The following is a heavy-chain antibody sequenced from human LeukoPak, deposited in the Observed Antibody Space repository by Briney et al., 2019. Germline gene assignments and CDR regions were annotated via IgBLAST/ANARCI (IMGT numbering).Heavy chain of an antibody. CDR2: IYPDDSDT. CDR1: GYSLTSYW. V-gene: IGHV5-51*01. CDR3: ARHPLYCSGACIYAFDI. D-gene: IGHD2-15*01. Sequence: GESLKISCKSSGYSLTSYWIAWVRQTPGKGLEWMGVIYPDDSDTRYSPSFQGQVTISADKSISTAYLQWSSLEASDTAMYYCARHPLYCSGACIYAFDIWGQGTMVTVSS. J-gene: IGHJ3*02.